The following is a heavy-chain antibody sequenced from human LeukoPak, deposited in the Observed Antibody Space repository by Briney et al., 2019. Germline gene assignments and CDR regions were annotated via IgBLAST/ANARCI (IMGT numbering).Heavy chain of an antibody. CDR2: IWYDGSNK. J-gene: IGHJ3*02. CDR1: GFTFSSYG. V-gene: IGHV3-33*01. CDR3: ARDLSTYYGSARAFDI. Sequence: GGSLRLSCAASGFTFSSYGMHWVRQAPGKGLEWVAVIWYDGSNKYYADSVKGRFITSRDNAKNSLYLQMNSLRAEDTAVYYCARDLSTYYGSARAFDIWGQGTMVTVSS. D-gene: IGHD3-10*01.